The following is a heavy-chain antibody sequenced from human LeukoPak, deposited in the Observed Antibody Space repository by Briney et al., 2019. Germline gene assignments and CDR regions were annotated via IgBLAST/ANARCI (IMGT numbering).Heavy chain of an antibody. D-gene: IGHD3-10*01. J-gene: IGHJ4*02. CDR3: ARQTFGALYFDS. CDR1: GGSISCGSYY. CDR2: VYNSGST. Sequence: SETLSLTCIVSGGSISCGSYYWNWIRQPVGKGLEWMGRVYNSGSTNYNPSLKSRVTISTDMSKNQFSLKLSSVTAADTAVYYCARQTFGALYFDSWGQGTLVTVSS. V-gene: IGHV4-61*02.